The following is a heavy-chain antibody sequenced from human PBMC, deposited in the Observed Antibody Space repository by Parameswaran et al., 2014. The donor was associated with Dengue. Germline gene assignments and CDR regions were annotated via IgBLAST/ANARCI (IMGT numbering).Heavy chain of an antibody. Sequence: PGKALEWIGSIYYSGSTYYNPSLKSRVTISVDTSKNQFSLKLSSVTAADTAVYYCARRVDISSGWFHYYYYGMDVWGQGTTVTVSS. D-gene: IGHD6-19*01. J-gene: IGHJ6*02. CDR2: IYYSGST. CDR3: ARRVDISSGWFHYYYYGMDV. V-gene: IGHV4-39*01.